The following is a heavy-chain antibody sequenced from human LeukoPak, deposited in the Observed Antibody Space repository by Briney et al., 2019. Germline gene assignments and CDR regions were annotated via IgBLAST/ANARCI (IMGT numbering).Heavy chain of an antibody. Sequence: ASVKVSCKVSGYTLTELSMHWVRQAPGKGLEWMGGFDPEDGETIYAQKFQGRVTMTEDTSTDTAYMELRSLRSDDTAVYYCARDAHDYGGNSDAFDIWGQGTMVTVSS. CDR1: GYTLTELS. J-gene: IGHJ3*02. CDR2: FDPEDGET. D-gene: IGHD4-23*01. CDR3: ARDAHDYGGNSDAFDI. V-gene: IGHV1-24*01.